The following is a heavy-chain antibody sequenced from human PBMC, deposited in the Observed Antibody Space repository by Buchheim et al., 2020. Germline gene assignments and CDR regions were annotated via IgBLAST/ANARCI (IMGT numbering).Heavy chain of an antibody. J-gene: IGHJ5*02. CDR2: IYYSGST. CDR3: ARDQTHWGVRAFDP. CDR1: GGSISSYY. Sequence: QVQLQESGPGLVKPSETLSLTCTVSGGSISSYYWSWIRQPPGKGLEWIGYIYYSGSTNYNPSLKSRVTISVDTSKNQFSLKLSSVTAADTAVYYCARDQTHWGVRAFDPWGQGTL. V-gene: IGHV4-59*12. D-gene: IGHD7-27*01.